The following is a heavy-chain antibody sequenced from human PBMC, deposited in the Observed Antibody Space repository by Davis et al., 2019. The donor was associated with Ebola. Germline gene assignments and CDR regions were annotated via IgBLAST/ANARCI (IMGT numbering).Heavy chain of an antibody. CDR1: GFTFSSYA. V-gene: IGHV3-23*01. CDR2: ISGSGGST. D-gene: IGHD3-16*02. Sequence: PGGSLRLSCAASGFTFSSYAMSWVRQAPGKGLEWVSAISGSGGSTYYADSVKGRFTISRDNSKNTLYLQMNSLRAEDTAVYYCAPYVWGSYHGMADAFDIWGQGTMVTVSS. CDR3: APYVWGSYHGMADAFDI. J-gene: IGHJ3*02.